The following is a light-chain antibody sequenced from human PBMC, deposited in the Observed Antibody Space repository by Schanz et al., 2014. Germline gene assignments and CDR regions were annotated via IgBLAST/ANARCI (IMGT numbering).Light chain of an antibody. CDR2: DVT. CDR1: SNDVGRYNY. Sequence: QSALTQPRSVSGSPGQSVTISCTGTSNDVGRYNYVSWYQQHPGKAPKLMIYDVTKRPSGVPDRFSGSKSGNTASLTITGLQAEDEADYYCQSYDSSLSASGWVFGGGTKLTVL. V-gene: IGLV2-11*01. J-gene: IGLJ3*02. CDR3: QSYDSSLSASGWV.